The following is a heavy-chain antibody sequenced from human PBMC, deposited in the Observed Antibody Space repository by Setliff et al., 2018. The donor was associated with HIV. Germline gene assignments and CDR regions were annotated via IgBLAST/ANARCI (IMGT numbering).Heavy chain of an antibody. CDR1: GGSLQGYY. Sequence: SETLSLTCSVSGGSLQGYYWSWVRQPAGKGLQWIGRIYYVGWSNYNPSLKSRVTISVDTSKNQFSLELSSVTASDTAVYRCASLYYISSWTSYFDSWGQGTLVTVSS. CDR3: ASLYYISSWTSYFDS. V-gene: IGHV4-59*05. CDR2: IYYVGWS. J-gene: IGHJ4*02. D-gene: IGHD3-10*01.